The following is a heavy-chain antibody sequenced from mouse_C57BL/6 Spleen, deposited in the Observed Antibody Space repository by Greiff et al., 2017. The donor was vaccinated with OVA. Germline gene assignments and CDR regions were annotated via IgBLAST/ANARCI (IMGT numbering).Heavy chain of an antibody. Sequence: QVQLQQPGAELVRPGSSVKLSCKASGYTFTSYWMHWVKQRPIQGLEWIGNIDPSDSDTHYNQKFKDKATLTVDKSSSTAYMQLRSLTSEDSAVYYYSRENYYIDYWGQGTTLTVSS. J-gene: IGHJ2*01. CDR2: IDPSDSDT. CDR1: GYTFTSYW. V-gene: IGHV1-52*01. CDR3: SRENYYIDY.